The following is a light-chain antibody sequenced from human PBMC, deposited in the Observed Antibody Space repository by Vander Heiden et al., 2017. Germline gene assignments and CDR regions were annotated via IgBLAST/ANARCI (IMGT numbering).Light chain of an antibody. Sequence: DIVMTQSPDYLAVSLGERATINCKSSQSVLSSSNNKNYLAWYQQIPGQPPKLLINWASTRESGVPDRFRGSGSGTDFTLTISSLQAEDVAVYYCQQSSTAPLTFGGGTKVEIK. V-gene: IGKV4-1*01. CDR3: QQSSTAPLT. J-gene: IGKJ4*01. CDR1: QSVLSSSNNKNY. CDR2: WAS.